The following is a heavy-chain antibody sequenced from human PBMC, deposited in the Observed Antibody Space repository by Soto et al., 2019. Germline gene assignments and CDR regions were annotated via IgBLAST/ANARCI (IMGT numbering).Heavy chain of an antibody. J-gene: IGHJ5*02. CDR3: ARVSHDYYHGWFAP. CDR2: ISHSGIT. V-gene: IGHV4-31*03. Sequence: SETLSLTCTVSGGSITTSGDYWSWIRQHPGKGLEWIGYISHSGITEYNPSLKSRLTLSIDTSKNQFSLEMNSVTAADTAVYYCARVSHDYYHGWFAPWGQGTPVPVSS. CDR1: GGSITTSGDY. D-gene: IGHD1-26*01.